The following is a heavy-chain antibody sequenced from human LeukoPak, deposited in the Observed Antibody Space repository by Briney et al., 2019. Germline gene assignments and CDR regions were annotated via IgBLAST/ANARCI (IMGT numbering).Heavy chain of an antibody. CDR2: ISWNSGSI. J-gene: IGHJ4*02. D-gene: IGHD2-2*01. CDR1: GFTFDDYA. Sequence: TGGSLRLSCAASGFTFDDYAMHWARQAPGKGLEWVSGISWNSGSIGYADSVKGRFTISRDNAKNSLYLQMNSLRAEDTALYYCAKDIGLPAAMGPFDYWGQGTLVTVSS. V-gene: IGHV3-9*01. CDR3: AKDIGLPAAMGPFDY.